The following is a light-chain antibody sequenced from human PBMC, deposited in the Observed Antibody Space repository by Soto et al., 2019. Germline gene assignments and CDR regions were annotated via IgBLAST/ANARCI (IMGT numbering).Light chain of an antibody. CDR3: QQYYRYTLT. CDR2: AAS. CDR1: QGISSY. V-gene: IGKV1-8*01. J-gene: IGKJ4*02. Sequence: AIRMTQSPSSLSASTGDRVTITCRASQGISSYLAWYQQKPGKAPKLLIYAASTLQSGVPSRFSGSGSGTDFTLSIRSLQSEDLGTSYCQQYYRYTLTLGGGTKVEIK.